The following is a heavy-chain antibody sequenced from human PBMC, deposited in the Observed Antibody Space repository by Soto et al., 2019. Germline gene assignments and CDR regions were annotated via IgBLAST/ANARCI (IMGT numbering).Heavy chain of an antibody. Sequence: PSETLSLTCAVSGGSISSGGYSWSWIRQPPGKGLEWIGYIYHSGSTYYNPSLKSRVTISVDRSKNQFSLKLSSVTAADTAVYYCARSGYCSGGSCETPPLYHHSDEYFQHWGQGTLVTFS. CDR1: GGSISSGGYS. CDR2: IYHSGST. D-gene: IGHD2-15*01. V-gene: IGHV4-30-2*01. CDR3: ARSGYCSGGSCETPPLYHHSDEYFQH. J-gene: IGHJ1*01.